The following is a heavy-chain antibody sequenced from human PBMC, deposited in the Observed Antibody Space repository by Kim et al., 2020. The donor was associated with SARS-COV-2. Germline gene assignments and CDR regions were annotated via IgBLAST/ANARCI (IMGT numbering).Heavy chain of an antibody. D-gene: IGHD1-26*01. Sequence: SETLSLTCTVSGGSVSSGSYYWSWIRQPPGKGLEWIGYIYYSGSTNYNPSLKSRVTISVDTSKNQFSLKLSSVTAADTAVYYCARDGAYSGSYYPAGYYYGMDVWGQGTTVTVSS. J-gene: IGHJ6*02. CDR2: IYYSGST. CDR3: ARDGAYSGSYYPAGYYYGMDV. V-gene: IGHV4-61*01. CDR1: GGSVSSGSYY.